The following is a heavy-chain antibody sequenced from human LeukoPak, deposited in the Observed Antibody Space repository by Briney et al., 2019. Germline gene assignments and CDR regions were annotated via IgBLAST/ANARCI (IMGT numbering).Heavy chain of an antibody. V-gene: IGHV1-2*02. CDR3: ARGGYSYGPLTYYYYYYMDV. CDR1: GYTFTGYY. D-gene: IGHD5-18*01. CDR2: INPNSGGT. Sequence: ASVKVSCKASGYTFTGYYMHWVRQAPGQGLEWMGWINPNSGGTNYAQKFQGRVTMTRDTSISTAYMELSSLRSEDTAVYYCARGGYSYGPLTYYYYYYMDVWGKGTTVTVSS. J-gene: IGHJ6*03.